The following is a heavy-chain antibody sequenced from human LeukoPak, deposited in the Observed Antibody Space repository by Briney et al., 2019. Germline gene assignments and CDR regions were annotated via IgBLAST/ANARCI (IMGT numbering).Heavy chain of an antibody. CDR2: ISSNGGST. D-gene: IGHD6-13*01. Sequence: GGSLRLSCAASGFTFSSYAMHWVRQAPGKGLEYVSAISSNGGSTYYANSVKGRFTISRDNSKNTLYLQMGSLRAEDMAVYYCARDGQQLVPEYYFDYWGQGTLVTVSS. J-gene: IGHJ4*02. CDR1: GFTFSSYA. CDR3: ARDGQQLVPEYYFDY. V-gene: IGHV3-64*01.